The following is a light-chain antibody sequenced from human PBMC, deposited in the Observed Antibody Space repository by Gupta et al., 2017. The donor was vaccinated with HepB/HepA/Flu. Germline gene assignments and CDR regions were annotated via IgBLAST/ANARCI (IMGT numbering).Light chain of an antibody. J-gene: IGLJ2*01. V-gene: IGLV1-40*01. CDR1: SSIIGPDYD. CDR2: GNT. Sequence: QSVLTQPPSVSGPPGQTVTIPCTGSSSIIGPDYDIHWYQQLPGAAPKLLIHGNTRRPSGVPDRFSGSKSGNTATLVITGLQDEEEAYYYCQTYDNNGSGAFGGGTKLTVL. CDR3: QTYDNNGSGA.